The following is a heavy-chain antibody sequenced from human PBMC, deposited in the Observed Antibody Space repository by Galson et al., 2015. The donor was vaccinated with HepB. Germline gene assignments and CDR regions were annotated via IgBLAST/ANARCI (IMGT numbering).Heavy chain of an antibody. J-gene: IGHJ6*02. Sequence: ALVKPTQTLTLTCTFSGFSLSTSGMCVSWIRQPPGKALEWLARIDWDDDKYYSTPLKTRLTISKDTSKNQVVLTMTNMDPVDTATYYCAWMTSSQNYCSGGSCYSTYYYGMDVWGQGTTVTVSS. CDR1: GFSLSTSGMC. CDR3: AWMTSSQNYCSGGSCYSTYYYGMDV. V-gene: IGHV2-70*11. CDR2: IDWDDDK. D-gene: IGHD2-15*01.